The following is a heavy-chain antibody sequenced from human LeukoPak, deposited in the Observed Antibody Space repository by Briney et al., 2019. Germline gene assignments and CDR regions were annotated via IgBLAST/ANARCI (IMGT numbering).Heavy chain of an antibody. Sequence: PWASVTVSCQASGYRLITYGISWVRQAPGQGREGMGWISAYKGNTDYAQKLQGRVTMTTDTSTSTAYMELRSLRSDDTAVYYCARGWNDCSSSSCYRGYDYYPGMDVWGQGTTVTVSS. J-gene: IGHJ6*02. CDR1: GYRLITYG. V-gene: IGHV1-18*04. D-gene: IGHD2-2*01. CDR3: ARGWNDCSSSSCYRGYDYYPGMDV. CDR2: ISAYKGNT.